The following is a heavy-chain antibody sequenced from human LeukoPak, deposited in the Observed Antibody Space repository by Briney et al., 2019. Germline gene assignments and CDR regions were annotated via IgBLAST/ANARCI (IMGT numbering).Heavy chain of an antibody. CDR1: GGTFSSYA. D-gene: IGHD3-10*01. V-gene: IGHV1-69*05. J-gene: IGHJ5*02. CDR3: ATPDYYGSGSYWFDP. CDR2: IIPIFGTA. Sequence: ASAKVSCKASGGTFSSYAISWVRQAPGQGLEWMGRIIPIFGTANYAQKFQGRVTITTDESTSTAYMELSSLRSEDTAVYYCATPDYYGSGSYWFDPWGQGTLVTVSS.